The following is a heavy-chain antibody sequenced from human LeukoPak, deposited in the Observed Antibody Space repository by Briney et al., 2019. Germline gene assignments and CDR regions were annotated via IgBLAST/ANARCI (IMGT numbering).Heavy chain of an antibody. Sequence: GRSRRLSCAASGFTFSSYGMHWVRQAPGKGLEWVAVIWYDGSNKYYADSVKGRFTISRDNSKNTLYLQMNSLRAEDTAVYYCARDEDCSGGSCDYGMDVWGQGTTVTVSS. CDR1: GFTFSSYG. CDR2: IWYDGSNK. CDR3: ARDEDCSGGSCDYGMDV. V-gene: IGHV3-33*01. D-gene: IGHD2-15*01. J-gene: IGHJ6*02.